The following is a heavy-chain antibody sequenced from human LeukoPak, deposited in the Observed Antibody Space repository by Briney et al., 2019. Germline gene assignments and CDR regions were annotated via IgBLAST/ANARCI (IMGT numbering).Heavy chain of an antibody. Sequence: GGSLRLSCAASGFTFSNHWMHWVRQAPGKGLVWVSRINGDGSSTNYADSVKGRFTISRDNPKNTVYLEMSSLRAEDTAVYYCIQVRVTTTRNAFDVWGQGTMVTVSS. CDR1: GFTFSNHW. D-gene: IGHD1-1*01. V-gene: IGHV3-74*01. CDR3: IQVRVTTTRNAFDV. CDR2: INGDGSST. J-gene: IGHJ3*01.